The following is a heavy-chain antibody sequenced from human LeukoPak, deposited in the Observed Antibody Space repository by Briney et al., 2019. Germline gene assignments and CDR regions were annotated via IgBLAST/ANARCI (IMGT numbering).Heavy chain of an antibody. J-gene: IGHJ4*02. D-gene: IGHD3-22*01. CDR1: GFTFKSYP. CDR2: ISAGSSSI. CDR3: AKIPLWYYDSSGYFTFDY. V-gene: IGHV3-21*01. Sequence: GGSLRLSCAASGFTFKSYPMNWVRQAPGKGLEWVSSISAGSSSIYYTDSVKGRFTISRDNSKNTLYLQMNSLRAEDTAVYYCAKIPLWYYDSSGYFTFDYWGQGTLVTVSS.